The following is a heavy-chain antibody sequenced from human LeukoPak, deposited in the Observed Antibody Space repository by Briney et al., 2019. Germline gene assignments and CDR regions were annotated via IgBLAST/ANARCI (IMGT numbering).Heavy chain of an antibody. J-gene: IGHJ4*02. CDR2: ISAYNGNT. D-gene: IGHD6-13*01. CDR3: AREWLPRIAAVLFDY. Sequence: ASVKVSCKASGYTFTSYGISWVRQAPGQGLEWMGWISAYNGNTNYAQKLQGRVTMTTDPSTSTAYMELRSLRSDDTAVYYCAREWLPRIAAVLFDYWGQGTLVTVSS. CDR1: GYTFTSYG. V-gene: IGHV1-18*01.